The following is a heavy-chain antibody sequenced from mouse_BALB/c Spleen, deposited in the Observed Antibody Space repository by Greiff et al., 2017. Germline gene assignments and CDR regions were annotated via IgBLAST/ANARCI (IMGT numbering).Heavy chain of an antibody. CDR2: IRSKANNPAT. Sequence: EVKLVESGGGLVQPGGSMKLSCAASGFTFSDAWMDWVRQSPEKGLEWVAEIRSKANNPATYYAESVKGRFTIARDDCKSSVYLQMNILRAEDAGIYYCTRRVRRGSWFAYGGQGTRVTVPA. D-gene: IGHD2-14*01. V-gene: IGHV6-6*01. CDR1: GFTFSDAW. J-gene: IGHJ3*01. CDR3: TRRVRRGSWFAY.